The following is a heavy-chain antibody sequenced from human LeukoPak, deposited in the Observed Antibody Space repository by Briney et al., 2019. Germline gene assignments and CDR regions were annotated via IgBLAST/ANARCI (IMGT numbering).Heavy chain of an antibody. J-gene: IGHJ4*02. CDR2: ISSSSSYT. Sequence: GGSLRLSCAASGFTFSDYYMSWIRQAPGKGLEWVSYISSSSSYTNYADSVKGRFTISRDNAKNSLYLQMNSLRAEDTAVYYCARGGDIVVVPAAMSLDYWGQGTLVTVSS. D-gene: IGHD2-2*01. V-gene: IGHV3-11*06. CDR1: GFTFSDYY. CDR3: ARGGDIVVVPAAMSLDY.